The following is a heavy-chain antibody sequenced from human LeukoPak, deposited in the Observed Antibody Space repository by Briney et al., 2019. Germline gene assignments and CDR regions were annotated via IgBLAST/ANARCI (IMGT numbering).Heavy chain of an antibody. CDR2: IKQDGSEK. J-gene: IGHJ2*01. D-gene: IGHD6-19*01. V-gene: IGHV3-7*03. CDR1: GFTFSSYG. CDR3: ARGGSGWYGFWYFDL. Sequence: GGSLRLSCAASGFTFSSYGMHWVRQAPGKGLEWVANIKQDGSEKYYVDSVKGRFTISRDNAKNSLYLQMNSLRAEDTAVYYCARGGSGWYGFWYFDLWGRGTLVTVSS.